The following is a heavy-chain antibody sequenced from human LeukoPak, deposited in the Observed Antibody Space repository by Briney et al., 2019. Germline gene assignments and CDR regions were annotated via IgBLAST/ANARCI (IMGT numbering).Heavy chain of an antibody. Sequence: PSETLSLTCTVSGGPISSYYWSWIRQPPGKGLEWIGYIYYSGSTNYNPSLKSRVTISVDTSKNQFSLKLSSVTAADTAVYYCARDFPMVRGGGYYYYMDVWGKGTTVTISS. D-gene: IGHD3-10*01. CDR2: IYYSGST. CDR3: ARDFPMVRGGGYYYYMDV. V-gene: IGHV4-59*01. CDR1: GGPISSYY. J-gene: IGHJ6*03.